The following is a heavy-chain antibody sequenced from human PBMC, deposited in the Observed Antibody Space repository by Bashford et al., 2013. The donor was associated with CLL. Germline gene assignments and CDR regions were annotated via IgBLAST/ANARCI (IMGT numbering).Heavy chain of an antibody. CDR2: LSVSGST. CDR1: GVSINDYY. Sequence: SETLSLTCTVSGVSINDYYWGWIRQSPGKGLEWIGSLSVSGSTFSNPSLQSRVTISVDTSKNQFSLRLTSVTAADTAVYYCAGLGTSWYGGWFDPWGQGTLVTVSS. J-gene: IGHJ5*02. CDR3: AGLGTSWYGGWFDP. D-gene: IGHD2-2*01. V-gene: IGHV4-59*08.